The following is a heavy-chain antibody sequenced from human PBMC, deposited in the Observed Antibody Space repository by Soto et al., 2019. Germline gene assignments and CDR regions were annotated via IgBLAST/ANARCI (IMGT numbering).Heavy chain of an antibody. V-gene: IGHV3-33*01. Sequence: QVQLVESGGGVVQPGRSLRLSCAASGFTFSSYGMHWVRQAPGKGLERVAVIWYDGSNKYYADSVKGRFTISRDNSKNTLYLQMNSLRAEDTAVYYCARTPPRVGATLGDYWGQGTLVTVSS. CDR1: GFTFSSYG. CDR3: ARTPPRVGATLGDY. CDR2: IWYDGSNK. D-gene: IGHD1-26*01. J-gene: IGHJ4*02.